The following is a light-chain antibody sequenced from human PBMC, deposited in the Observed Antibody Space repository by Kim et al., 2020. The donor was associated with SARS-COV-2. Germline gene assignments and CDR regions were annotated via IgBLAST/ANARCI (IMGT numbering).Light chain of an antibody. J-gene: IGKJ3*01. Sequence: ATINRKSSQSVLYSSNNKNYLAWYQQKPGQPPNLLIFWASTRESGVPDRFSGSGSGTDFTLTISSLQAEDVAVYYCQQYYTTPLTFGPGTKVDIK. CDR2: WAS. CDR3: QQYYTTPLT. CDR1: QSVLYSSNNKNY. V-gene: IGKV4-1*01.